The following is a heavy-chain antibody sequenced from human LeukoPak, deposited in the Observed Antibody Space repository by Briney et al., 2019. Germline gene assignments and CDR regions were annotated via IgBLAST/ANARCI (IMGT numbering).Heavy chain of an antibody. V-gene: IGHV1-8*02. Sequence: VASVKVSCKASGYTFTGYYMHWVRQAPGQGLEWMGWMNPNSGNTGYAQKFQGRITMTRNTSISTAYMELSSLRSEDTAVYYCARGLGNDGIFDYWGQGTLVTVSS. D-gene: IGHD1-1*01. J-gene: IGHJ4*02. CDR1: GYTFTGYY. CDR2: MNPNSGNT. CDR3: ARGLGNDGIFDY.